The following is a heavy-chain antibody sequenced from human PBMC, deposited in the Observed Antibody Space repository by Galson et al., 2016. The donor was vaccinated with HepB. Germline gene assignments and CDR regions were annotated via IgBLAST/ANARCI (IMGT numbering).Heavy chain of an antibody. CDR1: EFTFSSYV. J-gene: IGHJ6*02. CDR3: AKGCTLFGAIPYGMDV. V-gene: IGHV3-23*01. Sequence: SLRLSCAASEFTFSSYVMSWVRQAPGKGLEWVSNISGNGGSTYYADYVKGRLTISRDTSKNTLFLPMNSLRAEDTAVYYCAKGCTLFGAIPYGMDVWGQGTTVTVSS. CDR2: ISGNGGST. D-gene: IGHD3-3*01.